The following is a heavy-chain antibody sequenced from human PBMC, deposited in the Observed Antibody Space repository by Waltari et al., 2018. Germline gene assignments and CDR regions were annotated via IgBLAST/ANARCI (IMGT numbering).Heavy chain of an antibody. V-gene: IGHV3-48*03. Sequence: EVRLEESGGGLVQPGGSLRLSCAVAGFPFRTYEMNWVRQAPGKGLEWISYISNSGRTIYYADSVKGRFTISRDNAKNSLYLQMNSLRAEDSGLYYCARGLVSDGGYYFDYWGQGTLVTASS. D-gene: IGHD6-25*01. CDR1: GFPFRTYE. CDR3: ARGLVSDGGYYFDY. CDR2: ISNSGRTI. J-gene: IGHJ4*02.